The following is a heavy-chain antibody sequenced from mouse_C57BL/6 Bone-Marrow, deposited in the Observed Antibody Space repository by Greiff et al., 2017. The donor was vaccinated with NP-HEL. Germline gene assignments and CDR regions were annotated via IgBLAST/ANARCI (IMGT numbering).Heavy chain of an antibody. Sequence: VQLQQPGAELVRPGTSVKLSCKASGYTFTSYWMHWVKQRPGQGLEWIGMIDPADTWTNYAQKFKGKAAFTVDASSTPAYMQLSSRTSVDSAVYYCARTGAYCSNDVDFWGQGSTLTVSS. D-gene: IGHD2-5*01. J-gene: IGHJ2*01. V-gene: IGHV1-59*01. CDR1: GYTFTSYW. CDR2: IDPADTWT. CDR3: ARTGAYCSNDVDF.